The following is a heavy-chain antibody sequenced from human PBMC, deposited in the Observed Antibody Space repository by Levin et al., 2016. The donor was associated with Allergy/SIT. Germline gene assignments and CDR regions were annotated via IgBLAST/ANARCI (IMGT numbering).Heavy chain of an antibody. D-gene: IGHD6-13*01. CDR3: ARDLEYSSSWYQPLTGWFDP. V-gene: IGHV1-18*01. CDR1: GYTFTSYG. CDR2: ISAYNGNT. Sequence: ASVKVSCKASGYTFTSYGISWVRQAPGQGLEWMGWISAYNGNTNYAQKLQGRVTMTTDTSTSTAYMELRSLRSDDTAVYYCARDLEYSSSWYQPLTGWFDPWGQGTLVTVSS. J-gene: IGHJ5*02.